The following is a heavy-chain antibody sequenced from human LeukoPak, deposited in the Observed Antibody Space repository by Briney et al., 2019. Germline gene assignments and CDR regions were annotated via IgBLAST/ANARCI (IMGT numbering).Heavy chain of an antibody. J-gene: IGHJ6*03. CDR3: ARSIGSEYYMDV. Sequence: GGSLRLSCAASGFTFSRYYMNWDRQAPGKGLEWVSYISSSSRTIYYADSVKGRFTISRDNAENSLYLQMSSLRAEDTAVYYCARSIGSEYYMDVWGTGTTVTVSS. V-gene: IGHV3-48*04. D-gene: IGHD2-15*01. CDR1: GFTFSRYY. CDR2: ISSSSRTI.